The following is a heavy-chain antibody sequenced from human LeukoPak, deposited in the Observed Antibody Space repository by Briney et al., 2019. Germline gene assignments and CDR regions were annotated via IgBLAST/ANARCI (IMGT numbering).Heavy chain of an antibody. V-gene: IGHV1-69*13. CDR2: ITPLFGTA. D-gene: IGHD2/OR15-2a*01. CDR3: ARNSNEAAGGDWLDP. Sequence: SVKVSCKASGGTFSKYTISWVRQRPGQGLEWMGGITPLFGTANYAQKFQGRVTITADESTSTAYMELSSLRSEDTAVYYCARNSNEAAGGDWLDPWGQGTLVTVSS. J-gene: IGHJ5*02. CDR1: GGTFSKYT.